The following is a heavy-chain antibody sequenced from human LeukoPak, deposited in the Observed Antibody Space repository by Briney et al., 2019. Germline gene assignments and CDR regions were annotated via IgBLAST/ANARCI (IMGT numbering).Heavy chain of an antibody. CDR1: GFTFSDWY. CDR3: ARGHYGLDV. V-gene: IGHV3-11*01. Sequence: GGSLRLSCAASGFTFSDWYMSWIRQAPGKGLEWVSYIDMSGRTIYYADSVKGRFTISRDNARNSLYLQMSSPRAEDTAVYYCARGHYGLDVWGQGTTVTVSS. J-gene: IGHJ6*02. CDR2: IDMSGRTI.